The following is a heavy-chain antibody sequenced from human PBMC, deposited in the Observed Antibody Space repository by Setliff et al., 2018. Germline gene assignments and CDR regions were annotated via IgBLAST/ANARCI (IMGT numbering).Heavy chain of an antibody. V-gene: IGHV4-59*01. CDR2: INRRGST. CDR1: DGSLSTYY. D-gene: IGHD6-19*01. Sequence: SETLSLTCTVPDGSLSTYYWSWIRQPPGKGLEFIGHINRRGSTNFTPSLKSRVTISLDTSKNQFSLKLSSVTAADTAVYYCAKEAVGNNYHYYMDVWGKGNRVTVSS. CDR3: AKEAVGNNYHYYMDV. J-gene: IGHJ6*03.